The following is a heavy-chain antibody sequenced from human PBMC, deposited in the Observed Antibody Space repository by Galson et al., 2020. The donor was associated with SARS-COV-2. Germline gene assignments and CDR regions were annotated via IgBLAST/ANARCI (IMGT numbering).Heavy chain of an antibody. CDR3: AKDREYQLLWGNWFDP. V-gene: IGHV3-23*01. J-gene: IGHJ5*02. Sequence: GGSLRLSCAASGFTFSSYAMSWVRQAPGKGLEWVSAISGSGGSTYYADSVKGRFTISRDNSKNTLYLQMNSLRAEDTAVYYCAKDREYQLLWGNWFDPWGQGTLVTVSS. D-gene: IGHD2-2*01. CDR2: ISGSGGST. CDR1: GFTFSSYA.